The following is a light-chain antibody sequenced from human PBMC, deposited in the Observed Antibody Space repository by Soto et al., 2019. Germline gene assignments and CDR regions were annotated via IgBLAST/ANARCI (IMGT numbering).Light chain of an antibody. J-gene: IGLJ2*01. CDR2: LNSDGSH. Sequence: QSVLTQSPSASASLGASVKLTCTLSSGHNSYAIAWHQQQPEKGPRYLMKLNSDGSHSKGDGIPDRFSGSSSGAERYLTISSLQSEDEADYYCQTWGTGIHVFGGGTKLTVL. V-gene: IGLV4-69*01. CDR1: SGHNSYA. CDR3: QTWGTGIHV.